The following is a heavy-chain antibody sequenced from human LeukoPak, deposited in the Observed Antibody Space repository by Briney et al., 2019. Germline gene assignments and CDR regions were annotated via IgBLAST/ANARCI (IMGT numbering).Heavy chain of an antibody. D-gene: IGHD3-10*01. CDR1: GFTFSSYG. CDR3: AKVGGSGTRYPKFGYYYYYMDV. Sequence: PGGSLRLSCAASGFTFSSYGMSWVRQAPGKGLERVSAISGSGGSTYYADSVKGRFTISRDNSKNTLYLQMNSLRAEDTAVYYCAKVGGSGTRYPKFGYYYYYMDVWGKGTTVTISS. V-gene: IGHV3-23*01. CDR2: ISGSGGST. J-gene: IGHJ6*03.